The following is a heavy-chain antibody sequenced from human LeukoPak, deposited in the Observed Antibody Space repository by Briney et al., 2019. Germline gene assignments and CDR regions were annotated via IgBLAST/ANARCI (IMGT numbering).Heavy chain of an antibody. CDR2: IKQGGREE. CDR1: EFIFSDHW. Sequence: QPGGSLRLSCVASEFIFSDHWMSWVRQAPGKGLEWVANIKQGGREEKYVGSVKGRFAISRDDAKSTLYLQMDSLSGDDTAVYYCARDNGGWFDSWGRGTLVTVSS. D-gene: IGHD3-10*01. V-gene: IGHV3-7*03. J-gene: IGHJ5*01. CDR3: ARDNGGWFDS.